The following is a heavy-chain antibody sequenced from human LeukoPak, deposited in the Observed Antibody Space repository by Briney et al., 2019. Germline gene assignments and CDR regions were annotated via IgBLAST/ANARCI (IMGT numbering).Heavy chain of an antibody. CDR1: GYSISSGYY. CDR3: ATDPRRHSSGWYGKFDY. J-gene: IGHJ4*02. V-gene: IGHV4-38-2*02. CDR2: IYRSGST. D-gene: IGHD6-19*01. Sequence: PSETLSLTCIVSGYSISSGYYWGWIRQPPGKGLEWIGTIYRSGSTYSNPSLRGRVTISVDTSKNQFSLKLSSVTAADTAVYYCATDPRRHSSGWYGKFDYWGQGTLVTVSS.